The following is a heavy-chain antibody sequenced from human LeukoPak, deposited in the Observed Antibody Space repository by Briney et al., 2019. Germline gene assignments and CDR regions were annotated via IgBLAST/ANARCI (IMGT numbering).Heavy chain of an antibody. CDR2: INSDGTST. J-gene: IGHJ3*02. V-gene: IGHV3-74*01. Sequence: GGSLRLSCAASGFTFSSYWMHWVRQAPGKGLVWVSRINSDGTSTNYADSVKGRFTVSRDNAKDTLYLQMNSLRAEDTAVYYCARELRIRSASGAFDIWGQGTMVTVSS. CDR1: GFTFSSYW. CDR3: ARELRIRSASGAFDI. D-gene: IGHD4-17*01.